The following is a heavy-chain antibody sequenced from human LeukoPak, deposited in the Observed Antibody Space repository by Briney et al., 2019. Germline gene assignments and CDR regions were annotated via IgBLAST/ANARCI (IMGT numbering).Heavy chain of an antibody. Sequence: GXXXLXXAAXXFXXNSYXXXXVRQAPGKGXEWVXVIGGSNGITFYVGSVKGRFTISRDNSKDTLYLQMNSLRAEDTAVYYCARNENSGWGYFDYWGQGTLVTVSS. CDR3: ARNENSGWGYFDY. CDR2: IGGSNGIT. D-gene: IGHD5-12*01. J-gene: IGHJ4*02. CDR1: XFXXNSYX. V-gene: IGHV3-23*01.